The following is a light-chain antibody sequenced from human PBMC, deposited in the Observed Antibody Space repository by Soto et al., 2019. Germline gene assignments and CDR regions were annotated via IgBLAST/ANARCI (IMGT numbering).Light chain of an antibody. CDR2: AAS. CDR3: QQTYSIPLT. Sequence: DIQMTQSPSSLSASLGDRVTIACRASQSISRYLNWYQHKPGKAPNLLIYAASSLKPGVPSRFSGSGSGTDFTLTISSLQPEDFATYYFQQTYSIPLTFGGGTKVEI. J-gene: IGKJ4*01. V-gene: IGKV1-39*01. CDR1: QSISRY.